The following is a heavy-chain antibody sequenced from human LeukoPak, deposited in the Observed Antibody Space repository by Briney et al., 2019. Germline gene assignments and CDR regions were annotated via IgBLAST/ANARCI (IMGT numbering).Heavy chain of an antibody. CDR3: ARHSEGPVNDAFDI. Sequence: GGSLRLSCAASGFTFSSYWMHWVRQAPGTGLVWVARIKTVGSYSEYAASVKGRFTISRENAKNTLSLQMNSLRAEDTAVYYCARHSEGPVNDAFDIWGQGTKVTVSS. CDR2: IKTVGSYS. J-gene: IGHJ3*02. D-gene: IGHD2-2*01. CDR1: GFTFSSYW. V-gene: IGHV3-74*03.